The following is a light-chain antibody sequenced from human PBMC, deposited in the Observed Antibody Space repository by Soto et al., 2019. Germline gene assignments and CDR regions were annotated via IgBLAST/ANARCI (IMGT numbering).Light chain of an antibody. J-gene: IGKJ4*01. Sequence: IVMTQSPDSLAVSLGERATINCKSSQSVFYSSNNKNYLAWYQQKPGQHPKLLIYWVSTREYGVPDRFSGSGSGTDFTLTISSLQAEDVAVYYCQQYYTTTLTFGGGTKVEIK. CDR1: QSVFYSSNNKNY. CDR3: QQYYTTTLT. CDR2: WVS. V-gene: IGKV4-1*01.